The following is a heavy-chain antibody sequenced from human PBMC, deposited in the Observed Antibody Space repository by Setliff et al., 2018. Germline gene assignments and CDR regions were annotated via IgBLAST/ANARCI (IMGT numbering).Heavy chain of an antibody. CDR1: GGSFSGYY. CDR3: ARAGISFDY. Sequence: PSETLSLTCAVYGGSFSGYYWSWIRQPPGKGLEWIGEINHSGSTNYNPSLKSRVTISVDTSKNQFPLKLSSVTAADTAVYYCARAGISFDYWGQGTLVTVSS. J-gene: IGHJ4*02. CDR2: INHSGST. V-gene: IGHV4-34*01.